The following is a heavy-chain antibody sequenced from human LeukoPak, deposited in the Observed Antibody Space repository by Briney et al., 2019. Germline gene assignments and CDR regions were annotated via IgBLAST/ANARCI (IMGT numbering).Heavy chain of an antibody. CDR1: GGSISNINYY. V-gene: IGHV4-39*01. Sequence: PSETLSLTCTVSGGSISNINYYWAWIRQPPGKGLEWIGNIYYSGNTYYNPSLKSRVTISVDTSKNQFSLNLSSVTAADTAVYYCARHKDYYYSYMDVWGKGTTVTISS. CDR3: ARHKDYYYSYMDV. J-gene: IGHJ6*03. CDR2: IYYSGNT.